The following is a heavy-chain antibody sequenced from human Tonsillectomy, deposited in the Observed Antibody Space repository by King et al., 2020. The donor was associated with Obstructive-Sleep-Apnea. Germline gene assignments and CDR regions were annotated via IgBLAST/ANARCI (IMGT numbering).Heavy chain of an antibody. CDR1: GYTVTTYY. Sequence: QLVQSGAEVKKPGASVKVSCKASGYTVTTYYMHWVRQAPGQGLEWLGLINPTGGSTTYAQKFQGRVTMTRDTSTSTVYMELSSLRSEDTAVYFCARGGYYDSSGYYGRAFDIWGQGTMVTVSS. V-gene: IGHV1-46*01. J-gene: IGHJ3*02. CDR2: INPTGGST. CDR3: ARGGYYDSSGYYGRAFDI. D-gene: IGHD3-22*01.